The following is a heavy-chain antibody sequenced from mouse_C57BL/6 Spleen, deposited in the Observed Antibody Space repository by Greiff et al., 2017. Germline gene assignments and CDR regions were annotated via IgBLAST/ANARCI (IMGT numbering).Heavy chain of an antibody. J-gene: IGHJ1*03. D-gene: IGHD1-1*01. CDR3: APSFITTVVAHWYFDV. V-gene: IGHV14-3*01. CDR2: IDPANGNT. Sequence: EVQLQQSVAELVRPGASVKLSCTASGFNIKNTYMHWVKQRPEQGLEWIGRIDPANGNTKYAPKLQGKATITADTSSNTAYLQLSSLTSEDTAIYYCAPSFITTVVAHWYFDVWGTGTTVTVSS. CDR1: GFNIKNTY.